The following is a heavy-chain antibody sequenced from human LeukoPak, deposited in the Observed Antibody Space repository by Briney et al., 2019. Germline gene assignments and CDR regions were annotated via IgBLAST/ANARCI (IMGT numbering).Heavy chain of an antibody. CDR1: GGSISSSSYY. CDR3: ARGSNYYSMDV. J-gene: IGHJ6*04. D-gene: IGHD3/OR15-3a*01. V-gene: IGHV4-39*01. CDR2: IYYSGST. Sequence: SETLSLTCTVSGGSISSSSYYWGWIRQPPGKGLEWIGSIYYSGSTYYNPSLKSRVTISVDTSKNQFSLKLSSVTAADTAVYYCARGSNYYSMDVWGKGTTVTVSS.